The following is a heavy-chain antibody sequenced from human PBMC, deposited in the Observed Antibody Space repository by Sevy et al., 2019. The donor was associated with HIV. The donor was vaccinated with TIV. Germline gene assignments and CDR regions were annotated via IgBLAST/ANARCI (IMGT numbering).Heavy chain of an antibody. D-gene: IGHD7-27*01. Sequence: SETLSLTCTVSGDSISSTSYYWGWIRQPPGKGLEWIGSMYYSGSTYYNPSLRSRVTISVDTSKNQLSLKLRSVTAADSVMYYCARHGDHYYGMDVWGQGTTVTVSS. CDR3: ARHGDHYYGMDV. J-gene: IGHJ6*02. CDR2: MYYSGST. CDR1: GDSISSTSYY. V-gene: IGHV4-39*01.